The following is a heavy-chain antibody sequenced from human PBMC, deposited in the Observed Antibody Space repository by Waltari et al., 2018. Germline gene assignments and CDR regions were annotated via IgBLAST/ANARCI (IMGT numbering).Heavy chain of an antibody. V-gene: IGHV4-34*01. CDR1: GGSFSGYY. J-gene: IGHJ6*03. CDR3: ARGPPTATHYYYYMDV. CDR2: INHSGGT. D-gene: IGHD4-17*01. Sequence: QVQLQQWGAGLLKPSETLSLTCAVYGGSFSGYYWSWIRQPPGKGLEWIGEINHSGGTSDNPSRKRRFTMSLETSKNQFSLKLSSVTAADTAVYYCARGPPTATHYYYYMDVWGKGTTVTVSS.